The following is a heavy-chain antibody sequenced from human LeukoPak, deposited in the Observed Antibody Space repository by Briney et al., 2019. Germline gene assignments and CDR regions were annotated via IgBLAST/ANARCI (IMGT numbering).Heavy chain of an antibody. CDR3: AREYCSSTSCYIFYYYYGMDV. CDR1: GGSIINSNW. V-gene: IGHV4-4*02. D-gene: IGHD2-2*02. Sequence: PSGTLSLTCAVSGGSIINSNWWSWVRQPPGKGLEWIGEIDHSGSTSYNPSLKSRVTMSVDRSQNQFSLRLSTVTAADTAVYYCAREYCSSTSCYIFYYYYGMDVWGQGTTVTVSS. CDR2: IDHSGST. J-gene: IGHJ6*02.